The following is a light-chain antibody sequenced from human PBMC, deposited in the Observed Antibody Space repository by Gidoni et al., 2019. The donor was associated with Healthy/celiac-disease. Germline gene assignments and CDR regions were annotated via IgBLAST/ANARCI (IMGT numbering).Light chain of an antibody. Sequence: EIVLTQSPGTLSLSPGERATLSCRASQSVSSSYLAWYQQKPGQAPRLLIYGASSRATGIPDRFSGSGSGTDFTLTISRREPEDFAVYYCQHRETFGQGTKVEIK. CDR3: QHRET. V-gene: IGKV3-20*01. CDR2: GAS. CDR1: QSVSSSY. J-gene: IGKJ1*01.